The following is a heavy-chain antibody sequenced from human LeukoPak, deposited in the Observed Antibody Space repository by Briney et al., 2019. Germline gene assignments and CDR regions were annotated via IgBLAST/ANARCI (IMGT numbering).Heavy chain of an antibody. CDR3: ARWTGFGELLREDESFDY. CDR1: GYSFTSHW. J-gene: IGHJ4*02. D-gene: IGHD3-10*01. V-gene: IGHV5-51*01. Sequence: GESLKISCKGSGYSFTSHWIGWVRQMPGKGLEWMGIIYPGDSDTRYSPSFQGQVTISADKSISTAYLQWSSLKASDTAMYYCARWTGFGELLREDESFDYWGQGTLVTVSS. CDR2: IYPGDSDT.